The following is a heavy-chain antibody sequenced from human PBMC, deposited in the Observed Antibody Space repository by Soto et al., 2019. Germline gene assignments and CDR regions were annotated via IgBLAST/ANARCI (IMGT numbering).Heavy chain of an antibody. Sequence: EVQLAESGGGLVQPGGSLRLSCAASGFTCSSYWIHWVRQAPGKGLVWVSRSKGAGSRTDYADSVKGRFTISRDNAKNTVYLQMNSLRDEDTAVYYCGRGLPGYYGMDVWGQGTTVTVSS. CDR3: GRGLPGYYGMDV. J-gene: IGHJ6*02. CDR2: SKGAGSRT. CDR1: GFTCSSYW. V-gene: IGHV3-74*01. D-gene: IGHD4-17*01.